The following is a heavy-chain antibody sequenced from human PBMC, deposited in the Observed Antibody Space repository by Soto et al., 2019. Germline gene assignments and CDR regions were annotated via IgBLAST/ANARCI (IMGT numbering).Heavy chain of an antibody. D-gene: IGHD5-18*01. J-gene: IGHJ3*02. CDR2: ISSSSSYT. Sequence: PGGSLRLSCAASGFTFSDYYMSWIRQAPGKGLEWVSYISSSSSYTNYADSVKGRFTISRDNAKNSLYLQMNSLRAEDTAVYYCASTPWILDAFDIWGQGTMVTVSS. CDR1: GFTFSDYY. CDR3: ASTPWILDAFDI. V-gene: IGHV3-11*03.